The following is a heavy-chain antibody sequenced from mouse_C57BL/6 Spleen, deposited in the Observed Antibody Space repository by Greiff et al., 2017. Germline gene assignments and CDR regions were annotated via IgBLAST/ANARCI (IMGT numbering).Heavy chain of an antibody. J-gene: IGHJ4*01. CDR1: GFSLTSYA. CDR2: IWTGGGT. D-gene: IGHD3-2*02. V-gene: IGHV2-9-1*01. CDR3: ARLDSSGYTYYAMDY. Sequence: QVQLQQSGPGLVAPSQSLSITCTVSGFSLTSYAISWVRQPPGKGLEWLGVIWTGGGTNYNSALKSRLSISKDNSKSQVFLKMNSLQTDDTARYYCARLDSSGYTYYAMDYWGQGTSVTVSS.